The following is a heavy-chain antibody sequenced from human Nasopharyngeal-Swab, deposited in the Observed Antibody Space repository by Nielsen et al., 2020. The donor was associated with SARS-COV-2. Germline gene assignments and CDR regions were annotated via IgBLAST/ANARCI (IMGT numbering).Heavy chain of an antibody. D-gene: IGHD2-2*01. CDR1: GGSISSYY. Sequence: SETLSLTCTVSGGSISSYYWSWIRQPPGKGLEWIGYIYYSGSTNYNPSLKSRVTISVDTSKTQFSLKLSSVTAADTAVYYCARGTPYCSSTSCYSWFDPWGQGTLVTVSS. CDR2: IYYSGST. J-gene: IGHJ5*02. CDR3: ARGTPYCSSTSCYSWFDP. V-gene: IGHV4-59*13.